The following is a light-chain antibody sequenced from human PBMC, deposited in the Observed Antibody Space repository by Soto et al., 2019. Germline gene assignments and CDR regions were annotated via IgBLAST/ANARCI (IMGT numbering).Light chain of an antibody. CDR2: GAS. CDR1: QTINNN. CDR3: QQYNNWPQT. V-gene: IGKV3-15*01. Sequence: EIVLTQSPAALSLTPGERATLSCRASQTINNNVAWYQLKDGQVPRLLIYGASTRAADVPARFSGGGSGTEFTLTISSLQSEDFAEYHSQQYNNWPQTFGQRTK. J-gene: IGKJ1*01.